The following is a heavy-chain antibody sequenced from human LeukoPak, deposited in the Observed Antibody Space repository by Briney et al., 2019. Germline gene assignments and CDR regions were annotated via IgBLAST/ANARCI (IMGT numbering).Heavy chain of an antibody. Sequence: ASVKVSCKASGDTFTSYYIHWMRQATGQGLEWLGMITPNIGSTTYAQKFQGRITMTSDKSTSTVYMDLSSQRFEDTAVYFCARTEYHYYDMDVWGKGTTVTVSS. J-gene: IGHJ6*03. CDR1: GDTFTSYY. CDR2: ITPNIGST. V-gene: IGHV1-46*01. CDR3: ARTEYHYYDMDV.